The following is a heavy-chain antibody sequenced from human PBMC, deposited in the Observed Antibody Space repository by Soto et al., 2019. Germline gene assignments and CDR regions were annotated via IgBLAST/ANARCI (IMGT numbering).Heavy chain of an antibody. CDR3: AKDYFYDSGGYYGPFGH. CDR2: KSFDGSKT. Sequence: GGSLRLSCAASGFNCSLFGMHRVRQIPGKGLEWVAVKSFDGSKTHYADSVNGRFLISRDNFKEILYLQMDSLRPEDTAVYFCAKDYFYDSGGYYGPFGHWGQGTPVTVPS. J-gene: IGHJ4*02. V-gene: IGHV3-30*18. D-gene: IGHD3-22*01. CDR1: GFNCSLFG.